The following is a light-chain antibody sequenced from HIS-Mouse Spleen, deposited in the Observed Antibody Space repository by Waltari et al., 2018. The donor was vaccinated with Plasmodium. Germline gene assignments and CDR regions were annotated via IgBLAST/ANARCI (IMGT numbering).Light chain of an antibody. CDR2: EDS. CDR1: ALPKTY. CDR3: YSTDSSGNHRV. Sequence: SYELTQPPSVSVSPGQTARITCSGDALPKTYDYLYQQKSGQAPVLVIYEDSKRPSGIPERFSGSSSGTMATLTISGAQVEDEADYYCYSTDSSGNHRVFGGGTKLTVL. J-gene: IGLJ3*02. V-gene: IGLV3-10*01.